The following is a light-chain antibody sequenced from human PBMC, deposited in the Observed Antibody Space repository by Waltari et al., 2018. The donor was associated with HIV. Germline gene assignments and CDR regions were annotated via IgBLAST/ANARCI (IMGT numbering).Light chain of an antibody. Sequence: QSALTQPASVSGSPGPSITISCTGASSDIGCYNFVPWYQQHPGKAPKLMIYDVSNRPSGVSNRFSGSKSGNTASLTISGLQAEDEADYYCSSYTSSSTLFVFGTGTKVTVL. J-gene: IGLJ1*01. V-gene: IGLV2-14*01. CDR1: SSDIGCYNF. CDR2: DVS. CDR3: SSYTSSSTLFV.